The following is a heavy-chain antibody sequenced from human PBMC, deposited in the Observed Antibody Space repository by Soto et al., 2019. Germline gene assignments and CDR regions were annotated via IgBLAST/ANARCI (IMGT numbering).Heavy chain of an antibody. CDR2: ISSSSTI. V-gene: IGHV3-11*04. CDR3: ARHLRGGDYVRERVCWLDP. D-gene: IGHD2-21*02. CDR1: GFTFSDYY. Sequence: GGSLRLSCAASGFTFSDYYMNWVRQAPGKGLEWVSSISSSSTIYYADSVKGRFTISRDNAKNSLYLQMNSLRAEDTAVYYCARHLRGGDYVRERVCWLDPWAEGTLVTVYS. J-gene: IGHJ5*02.